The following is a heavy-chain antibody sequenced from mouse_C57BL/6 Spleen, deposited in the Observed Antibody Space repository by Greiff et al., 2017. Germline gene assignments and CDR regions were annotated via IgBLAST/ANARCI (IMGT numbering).Heavy chain of an antibody. CDR2: INPGSGGP. D-gene: IGHD2-4*01. V-gene: IGHV1-54*01. J-gene: IGHJ3*01. Sequence: QVQLQQSGAELVRPGTSVKVSCKASGYAFTNSLIEWVKRRPGQGLEWIGVINPGSGGPKSNEKFRGKATLTADKSSSTAYMQLSSLTSEDSAVYFCARRSYYDYDGAYWGQGTLVTVSA. CDR1: GYAFTNSL. CDR3: ARRSYYDYDGAY.